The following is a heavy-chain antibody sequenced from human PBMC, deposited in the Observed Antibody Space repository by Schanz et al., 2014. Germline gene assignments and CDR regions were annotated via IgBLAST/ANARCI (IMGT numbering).Heavy chain of an antibody. CDR1: GFIFNDYY. J-gene: IGHJ6*02. Sequence: QVQLVESGGGLVKPGGSLRLSCAASGFIFNDYYMNWIRQAPGKGLEWLSYISRDGTTSYYADSVKGRFTISRDNAKNSLYLEMTSLRGEDTAVYYCAREGPRGTRHPINYYYAMDNWGQGTKVTV. CDR3: AREGPRGTRHPINYYYAMDN. CDR2: ISRDGTTS. V-gene: IGHV3-11*01. D-gene: IGHD6-6*01.